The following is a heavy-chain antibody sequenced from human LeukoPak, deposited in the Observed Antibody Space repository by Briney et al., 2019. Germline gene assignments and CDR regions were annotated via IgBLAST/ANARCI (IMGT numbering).Heavy chain of an antibody. Sequence: SQTLSLTCAISGDSVSSNNGAWNWIRQSPSRGLQWLGRTYYRSKWYNDFAPSMQGRITISPDTSKNKFSLQLYSVTPEDTAVYYCARDVGTSGWHTFDYWGQGTLVTVSS. CDR3: ARDVGTSGWHTFDY. D-gene: IGHD6-19*01. V-gene: IGHV6-1*01. CDR2: TYYRSKWYN. J-gene: IGHJ4*02. CDR1: GDSVSSNNGA.